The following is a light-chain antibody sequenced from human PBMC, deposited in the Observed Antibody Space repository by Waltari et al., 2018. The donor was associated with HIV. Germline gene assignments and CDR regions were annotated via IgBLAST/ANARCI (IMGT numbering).Light chain of an antibody. Sequence: EILMTQSPATLAVSPGGRATLSCRASQSAATNIAWYQQRPGQPIRLLIFAATTTAAGVPGRFSGGGSWTNFTLTINNLQSDDSAVYFCQQYNTSPTFGRGTKVEV. CDR1: QSAATN. CDR3: QQYNTSPT. V-gene: IGKV3-15*01. CDR2: AAT. J-gene: IGKJ2*01.